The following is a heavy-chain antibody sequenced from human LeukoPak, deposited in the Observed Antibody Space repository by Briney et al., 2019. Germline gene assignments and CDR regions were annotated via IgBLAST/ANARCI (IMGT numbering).Heavy chain of an antibody. CDR2: IYSSGST. CDR1: GGSISSSSSY. Sequence: SETLSLTCTVSGGSISSSSSYWGWIRQPPGKGLEWIGRIYSSGSTYYNRSLKSRVTISVDTSKNQFSLKLSSVTASATAVYYCARQGYYDSGSNFDPWGQGTLVTVSS. D-gene: IGHD3-10*01. CDR3: ARQGYYDSGSNFDP. J-gene: IGHJ5*02. V-gene: IGHV4-39*01.